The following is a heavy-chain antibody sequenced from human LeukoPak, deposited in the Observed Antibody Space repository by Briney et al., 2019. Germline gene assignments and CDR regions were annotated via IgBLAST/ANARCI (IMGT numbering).Heavy chain of an antibody. CDR1: GGSISSGGYS. V-gene: IGHV4-30-2*01. J-gene: IGHJ5*02. CDR2: IYHSGST. D-gene: IGHD2-2*01. CDR3: ARYCSSTSCLNWFDP. Sequence: KASETLSLTCTVSGGSISSGGYSWSWIRQPPGKGLEWIGYIYHSGSTYYNPSLKSRVTISVDRSKNQFSLKLSSVTAADTAVYYCARYCSSTSCLNWFDPWGQGTLVTVSS.